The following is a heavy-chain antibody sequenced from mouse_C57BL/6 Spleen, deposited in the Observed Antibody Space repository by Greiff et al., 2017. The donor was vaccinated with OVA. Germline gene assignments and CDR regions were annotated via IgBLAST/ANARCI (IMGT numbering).Heavy chain of an antibody. Sequence: EVKLMESGGGLVKPGGSLKLSCAASGFTFSSYAMSWVRQTPEKRLEWVATISDGGSYTYYPDNVKGRFTISRDNAKNNLYLQMSHLKSEDTAMYYCAREGLYSNYWYFDVWGTGTTVTVSS. CDR3: AREGLYSNYWYFDV. V-gene: IGHV5-4*01. CDR1: GFTFSSYA. J-gene: IGHJ1*03. D-gene: IGHD2-5*01. CDR2: ISDGGSYT.